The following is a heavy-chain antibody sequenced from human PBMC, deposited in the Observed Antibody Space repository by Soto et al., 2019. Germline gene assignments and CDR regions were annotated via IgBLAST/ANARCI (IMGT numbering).Heavy chain of an antibody. V-gene: IGHV1-3*04. D-gene: IGHD3-16*02. CDR2: INTGNGNT. CDR1: GYTFTNYG. CDR3: ARGLGGYLDYHAF. Sequence: ASLKVSCKASGYTFTNYGMHWMRQAPGQRLEWMGWINTGNGNTKYSQKFQGRVTITRDTSASTAYVELSSLRTEDTAVYYCARGLGGYLDYHAFWGQGSLVTGSA. J-gene: IGHJ4*02.